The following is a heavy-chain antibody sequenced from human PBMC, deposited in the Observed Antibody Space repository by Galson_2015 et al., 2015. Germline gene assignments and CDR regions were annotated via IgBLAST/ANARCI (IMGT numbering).Heavy chain of an antibody. V-gene: IGHV3-23*01. CDR3: AKDRGSGNYFG. CDR2: ITARGDNT. J-gene: IGHJ4*01. CDR1: GFTFNSFP. D-gene: IGHD3-16*01. Sequence: SLRLSCAASGFTFNSFPMVWVRQAPGKGLEWVSLITARGDNTNYADSVKGRFTISRDNFRNTVSLQMNSLRAEDTAVYFCAKDRGSGNYFGWGHGTLVTVSS.